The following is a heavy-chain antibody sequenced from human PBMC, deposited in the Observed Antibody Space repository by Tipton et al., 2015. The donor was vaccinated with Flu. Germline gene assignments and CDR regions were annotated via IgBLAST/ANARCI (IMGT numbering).Heavy chain of an antibody. CDR1: GFRISNYW. CDR2: ISSSGNTI. J-gene: IGHJ4*02. V-gene: IGHV3-48*03. Sequence: SLRLSCAASGFRISNYWMSWVRQAPGKGLEWVSYISSSGNTISYADSVRGRFTISRDNTKKSLSLQLNSLRAGDTAIYYCATLTGDDYWGQGILVTVSS. CDR3: ATLTGDDY. D-gene: IGHD7-27*01.